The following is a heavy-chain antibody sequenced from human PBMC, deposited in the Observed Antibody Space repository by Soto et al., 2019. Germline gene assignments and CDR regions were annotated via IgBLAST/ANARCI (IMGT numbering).Heavy chain of an antibody. CDR2: IYYSGST. CDR3: AREYYYYGMDV. Sequence: QVQLQESGPGLVKPSETLSLTCTVSGGSVSSGSYYWSWIRQPPGKGLEWIGYIYYSGSTNYNPSLKSRVTISVDTSKNQFSLKLSSVTAADTAVYYCAREYYYYGMDVWGQGTTFTVSS. CDR1: GGSVSSGSYY. V-gene: IGHV4-61*01. J-gene: IGHJ6*02.